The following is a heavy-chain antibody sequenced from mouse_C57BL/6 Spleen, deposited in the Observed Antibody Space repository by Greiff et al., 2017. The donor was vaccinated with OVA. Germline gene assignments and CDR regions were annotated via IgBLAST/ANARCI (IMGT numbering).Heavy chain of an antibody. D-gene: IGHD2-4*01. Sequence: QVQLQQSGAELVKPGASVKLSCKASGYTFTSYWMHWVKQRPGQGLEWIGMIHPNSGSTNYNAKFKSKATLTVDKSSSTAYMQLSSLTSEDSAVYYCASIYYDYDRAMDYWGQGTSVTVSS. J-gene: IGHJ4*01. V-gene: IGHV1-64*01. CDR1: GYTFTSYW. CDR3: ASIYYDYDRAMDY. CDR2: IHPNSGST.